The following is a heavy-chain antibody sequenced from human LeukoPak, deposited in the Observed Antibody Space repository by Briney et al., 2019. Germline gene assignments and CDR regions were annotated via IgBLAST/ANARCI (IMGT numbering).Heavy chain of an antibody. CDR1: GFTFSNYW. V-gene: IGHV3-74*01. Sequence: GGSLRLSCAASGFTFSNYWMHWVRQAPGKGLVWVSRINSDGINTSYADSVKGRFTISRDNSKNTLYLQMNSLRAEDTAVYYCAKAGAVVVVAAKYFDYWGQGTLVTVSS. D-gene: IGHD2-15*01. J-gene: IGHJ4*02. CDR3: AKAGAVVVVAAKYFDY. CDR2: INSDGINT.